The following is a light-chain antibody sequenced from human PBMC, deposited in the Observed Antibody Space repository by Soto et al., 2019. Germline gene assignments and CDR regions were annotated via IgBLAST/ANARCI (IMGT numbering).Light chain of an antibody. J-gene: IGKJ4*02. CDR2: AAS. V-gene: IGKV3-15*01. CDR1: QSVNRN. Sequence: EIVMTQSPVTLSVSPGERATLSCRASQSVNRNLAWYQQKPGQAPRLLIYAASARATGIPARFRGSGSGTEFTLTISSLQSEDFAVYSCQQDDNKPPITLGVGTRVEIK. CDR3: QQDDNKPPIT.